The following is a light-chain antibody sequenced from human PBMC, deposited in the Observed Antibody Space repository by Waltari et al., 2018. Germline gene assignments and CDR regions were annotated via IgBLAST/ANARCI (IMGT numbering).Light chain of an antibody. CDR1: SRDVRSYNY. CDR3: CSYAGDSLYV. V-gene: IGLV2-23*02. CDR2: AVT. J-gene: IGLJ1*01. Sequence: QSALTQPASVSGSPGQSITLTCTGTSRDVRSYNYVSWYQQYPGKAPKLRIYAVTPRPSGVSDRFSGSKSGNTASLTISGLQAEDEADYYCCSYAGDSLYVFGTGTTVTV.